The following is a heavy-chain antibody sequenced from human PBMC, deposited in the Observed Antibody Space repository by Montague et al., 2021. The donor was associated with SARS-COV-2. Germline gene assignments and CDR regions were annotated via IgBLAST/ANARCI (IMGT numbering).Heavy chain of an antibody. CDR3: ARGPRITMIVVVITDIWFNP. V-gene: IGHV4-34*01. J-gene: IGHJ5*02. D-gene: IGHD3-22*01. Sequence: SETLSLTCAVYGGSFSGYYWSWIRQPPGKGLEWIGEINHSGGTNXXPSLKSGVTISVDTSKNQFSLKLSSVTAADTAVYYCARGPRITMIVVVITDIWFNPWGQGPRPQSPQ. CDR1: GGSFSGYY. CDR2: INHSGGT.